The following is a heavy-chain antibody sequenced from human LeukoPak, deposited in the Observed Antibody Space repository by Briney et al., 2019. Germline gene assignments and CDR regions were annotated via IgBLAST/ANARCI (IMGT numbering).Heavy chain of an antibody. Sequence: GGSLRLSCAASGFTFSSNYMTWVRQAPGKGLEWVSVIYSGGSTVYADSVKGRFTISRDNSKNTLFLQMTSLRAEDTAVYYCARDSFDIRSTPWWYGMDVWGQGTTVIVSS. CDR2: IYSGGST. J-gene: IGHJ6*02. CDR1: GFTFSSNY. CDR3: ARDSFDIRSTPWWYGMDV. V-gene: IGHV3-53*05. D-gene: IGHD2-8*02.